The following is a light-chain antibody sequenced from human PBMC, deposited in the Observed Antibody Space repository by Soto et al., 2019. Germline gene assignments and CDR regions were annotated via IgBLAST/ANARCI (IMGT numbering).Light chain of an antibody. J-gene: IGKJ1*01. CDR3: RQYNSYPA. CDR2: DAS. CDR1: QSISSW. V-gene: IGKV1-5*01. Sequence: DIQMTQSPTTLSASVGDRVTITCRASQSISSWLAWYQQKPGKAPKLLIYDASSLESGVPSTLSPSGSGTEFTLTGSSLQPDDFATYNCRQYNSYPAFGQGTKVEI.